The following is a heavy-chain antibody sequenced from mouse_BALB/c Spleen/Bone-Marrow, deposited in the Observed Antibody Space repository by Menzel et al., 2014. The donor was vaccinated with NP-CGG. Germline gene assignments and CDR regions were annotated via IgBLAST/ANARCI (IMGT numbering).Heavy chain of an antibody. CDR2: IYPGSGST. CDR1: GYTFTSYW. Sequence: KQSGPELVRPGASVKLSCKASGYTFTSYWMHWVKQRHGQGLEWIGNIYPGSGSTNYDEKFKSKGTLTVDTSSSTAYMHLSSLTSEDSAVYYCTSWDYWGQGTPLTISS. V-gene: IGHV1S22*01. CDR3: TSWDY. J-gene: IGHJ2*01.